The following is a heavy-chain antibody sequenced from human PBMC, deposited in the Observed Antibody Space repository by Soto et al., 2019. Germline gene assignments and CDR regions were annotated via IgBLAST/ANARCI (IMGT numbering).Heavy chain of an antibody. D-gene: IGHD4-4*01. CDR3: ARVASNYESYYFDY. CDR1: GVSFSGYY. Sequence: SETLSLTCAVYGVSFSGYYWSWIRQPPGKGLEWIGEIHHSGSTNYNPSLKSRVTLSVDTSKNQFSLKLSSVTAADTAVYYCARVASNYESYYFDYWGQGTLVTVSS. CDR2: IHHSGST. V-gene: IGHV4-34*01. J-gene: IGHJ4*02.